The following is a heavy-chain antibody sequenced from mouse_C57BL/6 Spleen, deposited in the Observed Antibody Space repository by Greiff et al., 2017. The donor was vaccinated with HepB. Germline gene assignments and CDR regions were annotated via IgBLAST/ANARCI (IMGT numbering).Heavy chain of an antibody. CDR3: ARDDGYGYFDV. D-gene: IGHD1-1*02. V-gene: IGHV7-1*01. J-gene: IGHJ1*03. CDR1: GFTFSDFY. Sequence: EVKLMESGGGLVQSGRSLRLSCATSGFTFSDFYMEWVRQAPGKGLEWIAASRNKANDYTTEYSASVKGRFIVSRDTSQSILYLQMNALRAEDTASYYCARDDGYGYFDVWGTGTTVTVSS. CDR2: SRNKANDYTT.